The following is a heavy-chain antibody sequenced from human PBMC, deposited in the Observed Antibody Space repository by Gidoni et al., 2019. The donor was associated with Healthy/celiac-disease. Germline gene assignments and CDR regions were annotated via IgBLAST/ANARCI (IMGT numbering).Heavy chain of an antibody. Sequence: EVQLVESGGGLVKPGGSLRLSCAASGFTFSNAWMSWVRQAPGKGLGWVGRIKSKTEGGTTDYAAPVKGRFTISRDYSKNTLYLQMNSLKTEDTAVYYCTTVVHYYDSSGPYYFDYWGQGTLVTVSS. V-gene: IGHV3-15*01. CDR3: TTVVHYYDSSGPYYFDY. D-gene: IGHD3-22*01. J-gene: IGHJ4*02. CDR2: IKSKTEGGTT. CDR1: GFTFSNAW.